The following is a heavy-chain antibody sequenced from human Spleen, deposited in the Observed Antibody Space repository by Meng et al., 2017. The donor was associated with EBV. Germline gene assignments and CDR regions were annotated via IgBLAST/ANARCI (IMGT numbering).Heavy chain of an antibody. V-gene: IGHV2-5*02. D-gene: IGHD3-22*01. CDR3: AHRDRGFDN. Sequence: QITLKESGPTLVKPTQTLTLTCSFSGFSLSASGVGVAWFRQSSGKALELVALIYWDDDQRYSPSLKSRLSITKDIPKNQVVLTMTNMDPADTATYYCAHRDRGFDNWGQGILVTVSS. J-gene: IGHJ4*02. CDR1: GFSLSASGVG. CDR2: IYWDDDQ.